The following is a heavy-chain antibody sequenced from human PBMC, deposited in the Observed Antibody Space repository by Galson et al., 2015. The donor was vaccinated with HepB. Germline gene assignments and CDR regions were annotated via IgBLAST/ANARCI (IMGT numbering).Heavy chain of an antibody. Sequence: SLRLSCAASGFPFRRYGLSWVRQAPGQGLEWVAGISGSESKANYADSVNGRFTITGDTSKNTLYLQLGRLRADDTAVYYCAKGLYDTYYYYSTMDVWGQGTTVSVS. CDR3: AKGLYDTYYYYSTMDV. J-gene: IGHJ6*02. V-gene: IGHV3-23*01. CDR1: GFPFRRYG. CDR2: ISGSESKA. D-gene: IGHD2/OR15-2a*01.